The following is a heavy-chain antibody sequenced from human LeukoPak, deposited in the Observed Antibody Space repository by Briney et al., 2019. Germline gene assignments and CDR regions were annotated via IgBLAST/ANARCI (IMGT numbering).Heavy chain of an antibody. D-gene: IGHD2-2*01. Sequence: SVKVSCKASGGTFSSYAISWVRQAPGQGLEWMGGIIPIFGTANYAQKFQGRVTITADESTSTAYMELSSLRSEDTAVYYCARGGYCSSTSCSFDYWGQGTLVTVSS. V-gene: IGHV1-69*13. CDR3: ARGGYCSSTSCSFDY. CDR1: GGTFSSYA. J-gene: IGHJ4*02. CDR2: IIPIFGTA.